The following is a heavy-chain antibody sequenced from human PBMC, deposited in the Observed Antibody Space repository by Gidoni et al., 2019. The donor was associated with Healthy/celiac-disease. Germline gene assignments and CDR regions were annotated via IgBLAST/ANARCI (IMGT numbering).Heavy chain of an antibody. D-gene: IGHD3-16*01. CDR1: GFTFSSYS. V-gene: IGHV3-21*01. CDR2: ISSSSSYI. Sequence: EVQLVESGGGLVKPGGSLRLSCAASGFTFSSYSMNWVRQAPGKGLEWVSSISSSSSYIYYADSVKGRFTISRDNAKNSLYLQMNSLRAEDTAVYYCARFNRGGLYYFDYWGQGTLVTVSS. J-gene: IGHJ4*02. CDR3: ARFNRGGLYYFDY.